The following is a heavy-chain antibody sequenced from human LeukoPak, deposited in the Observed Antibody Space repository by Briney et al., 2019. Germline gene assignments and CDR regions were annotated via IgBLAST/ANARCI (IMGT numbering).Heavy chain of an antibody. CDR3: ARKNGLDY. J-gene: IGHJ4*02. Sequence: PSETLSLTCSVSGDSISLSFYYWGWIRQPPGKALEWIGSVYYSGTTSYNPSLKSRVTISVDMSKNHFSLRLRSVTAADTAMYYCARKNGLDYWGQGTLVTVSS. CDR2: VYYSGTT. V-gene: IGHV4-39*07. CDR1: GDSISLSFYY.